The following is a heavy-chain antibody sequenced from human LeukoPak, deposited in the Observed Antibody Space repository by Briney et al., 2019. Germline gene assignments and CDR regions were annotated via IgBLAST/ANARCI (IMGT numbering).Heavy chain of an antibody. CDR1: GFTFSSYS. Sequence: PGGSLRLSCAASGFTFSSYSMNWVRQAPGKGLEWVSSISSSSSYIYYADSVKGRFTISRDNAKNSLYLQMNSLRAEDTAVYYCARDYGGNPMGADYWGQGTLVTVSS. CDR3: ARDYGGNPMGADY. J-gene: IGHJ4*02. V-gene: IGHV3-21*01. D-gene: IGHD4-23*01. CDR2: ISSSSSYI.